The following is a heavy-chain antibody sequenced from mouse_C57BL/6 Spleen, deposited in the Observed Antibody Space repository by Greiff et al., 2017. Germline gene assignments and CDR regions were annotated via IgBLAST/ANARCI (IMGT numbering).Heavy chain of an antibody. CDR1: GFTFSDYG. CDR3: ERRFSSGPAWCDY. CDR2: ISSGSSTI. Sequence: EVKLVESGGGLVKPGGSLKLSCAASGFTFSDYGMHWVRQAPEKGLEWVAYISSGSSTIYYADKVKGRFTLSRDKAKNTLVLQMTSVRSEDTAMYYCERRFSSGPAWCDYGGEGTLVTVSA. D-gene: IGHD3-2*02. J-gene: IGHJ3*01. V-gene: IGHV5-17*01.